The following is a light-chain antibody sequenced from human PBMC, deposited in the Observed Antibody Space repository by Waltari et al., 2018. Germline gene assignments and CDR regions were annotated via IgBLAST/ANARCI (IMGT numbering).Light chain of an antibody. J-gene: IGKJ4*01. Sequence: EIVLTQSPGTLSLSPGEGATLSSRTSQTIRTTYFAWYQQKPGQAPTLLIYGTFSSATGIPDRFTGSGSGTDFSLTISSLEAEDFATYYCQQYNSSPLTFGGGTKVEIK. CDR3: QQYNSSPLT. CDR2: GTF. CDR1: QTIRTTY. V-gene: IGKV3-20*01.